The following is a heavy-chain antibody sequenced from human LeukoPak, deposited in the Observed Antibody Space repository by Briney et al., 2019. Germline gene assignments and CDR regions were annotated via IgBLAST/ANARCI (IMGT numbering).Heavy chain of an antibody. Sequence: PSETLSLTCTVSGGSISSYYWSWIRQPPGKGLEWIGYIYYSGSTNYNPSLKSRVTISVDTSKNQFSLKLSSVTAADTAVCYCARSDPYNYYDSSGYYLVFDYWGQGTLVTVSS. CDR2: IYYSGST. CDR1: GGSISSYY. D-gene: IGHD3-22*01. J-gene: IGHJ4*02. CDR3: ARSDPYNYYDSSGYYLVFDY. V-gene: IGHV4-59*01.